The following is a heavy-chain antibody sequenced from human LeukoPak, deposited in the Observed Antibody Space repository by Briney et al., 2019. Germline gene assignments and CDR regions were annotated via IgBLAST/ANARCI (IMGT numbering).Heavy chain of an antibody. CDR1: GFTFNNYG. D-gene: IGHD1-26*01. J-gene: IGHJ4*02. CDR3: AKDVQRGSSPTDY. Sequence: GGSLRLYCVASGFTFNNYGIHWIRQAPGKGLEWVAVISYDGSHKYYADSVKGRFTISRDNSKNSLYLQMNSLRAEDTAVYYCAKDVQRGSSPTDYWGQGALVTVSS. V-gene: IGHV3-30*18. CDR2: ISYDGSHK.